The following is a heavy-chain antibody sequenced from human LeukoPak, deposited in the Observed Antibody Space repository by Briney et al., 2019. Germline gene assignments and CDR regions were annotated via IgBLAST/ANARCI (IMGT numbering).Heavy chain of an antibody. CDR3: ARESHVERDDY. D-gene: IGHD1-1*01. J-gene: IGHJ4*02. Sequence: ASVKVSCKASGYIFISYGISWGRQVLGQGGEWMGWISGNDGNTDYAQKFQDRVTMTIDTSTSTAYMELRSLRSDDTAVYYCARESHVERDDYWGQGTLVTVSS. CDR1: GYIFISYG. CDR2: ISGNDGNT. V-gene: IGHV1-18*01.